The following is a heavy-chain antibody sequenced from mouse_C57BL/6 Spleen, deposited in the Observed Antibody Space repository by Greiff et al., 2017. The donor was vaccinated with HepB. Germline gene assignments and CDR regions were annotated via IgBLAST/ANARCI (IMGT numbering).Heavy chain of an antibody. CDR1: GYAFSSYW. CDR2: IYPGDGDT. Sequence: VKLMESGAELVKPGASVKISCKASGYAFSSYWMNWVKQRPGKGLEWIGQIYPGDGDTNYNGKFKGKATLTADKSSSTAYMQLSSLTSEDSAVYFCARLKGFPYYFDYWGQGTTLTVSS. V-gene: IGHV1-80*01. CDR3: ARLKGFPYYFDY. J-gene: IGHJ2*01.